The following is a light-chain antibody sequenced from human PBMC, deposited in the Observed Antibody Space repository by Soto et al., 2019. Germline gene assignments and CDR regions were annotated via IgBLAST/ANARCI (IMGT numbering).Light chain of an antibody. V-gene: IGKV4-1*01. J-gene: IGKJ1*01. Sequence: DIVMTQSPDSLAVSLGGRATINCESSQSILYSSNNQNCLAWYQQKPGQPPKLLIYWASTRESGVPDRFSGIGSVTDFTLTISSLQAEDVAVYYCQQYCATPWTFGQGTKVEIK. CDR2: WAS. CDR1: QSILYSSNNQNC. CDR3: QQYCATPWT.